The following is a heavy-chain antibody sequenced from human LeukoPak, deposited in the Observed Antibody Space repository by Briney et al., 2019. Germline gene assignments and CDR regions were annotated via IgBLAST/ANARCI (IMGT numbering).Heavy chain of an antibody. J-gene: IGHJ4*02. V-gene: IGHV3-30*04. CDR1: GFTFSSYA. CDR2: ISYDGSNK. D-gene: IGHD3-3*01. Sequence: GGSLRLSCAASGFTFSSYAMHWVRQAPGKGLEWVAVISYDGSNKYYADSVKGRFTISRDNSKNTLYLQMNSLRAEDTAVYYCAKGALYDFWSGYFLPTDYWGQGTLVTVSS. CDR3: AKGALYDFWSGYFLPTDY.